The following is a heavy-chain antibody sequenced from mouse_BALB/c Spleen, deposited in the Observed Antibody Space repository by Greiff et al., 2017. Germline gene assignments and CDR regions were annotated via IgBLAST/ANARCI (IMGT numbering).Heavy chain of an antibody. CDR1: GFAFSSYD. CDR2: ISSGGGST. CDR3: ARPDGNYEKVFAY. V-gene: IGHV5-12-1*01. J-gene: IGHJ3*01. Sequence: EVQLVESGGGLVKPGGSLKLSCAASGFAFSSYDMPWVRQTPEKGLEWVAYISSGGGSTYYTDTVKGRFTISRDTAKNTLYLQMSSLKSEDTAMYYCARPDGNYEKVFAYWGQGTLFTAPA. D-gene: IGHD2-1*01.